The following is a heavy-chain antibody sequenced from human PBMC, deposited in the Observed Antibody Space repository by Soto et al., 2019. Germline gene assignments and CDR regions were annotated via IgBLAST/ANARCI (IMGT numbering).Heavy chain of an antibody. CDR3: ARKGPEDWPLDY. CDR1: GSSLSTSGGV. CDR2: IYWDDDK. J-gene: IGHJ4*02. V-gene: IGHV2-5*02. D-gene: IGHD3-9*01. Sequence: SGPTLVNPTQTLTLTCTFSGSSLSTSGGVVGWIRQPPGKALEWLALIYWDDDKRYSPSLQSRLTITKDTSKNQVVLTMTNMDPVDTATYYCARKGPEDWPLDYWGQGTLVTVSS.